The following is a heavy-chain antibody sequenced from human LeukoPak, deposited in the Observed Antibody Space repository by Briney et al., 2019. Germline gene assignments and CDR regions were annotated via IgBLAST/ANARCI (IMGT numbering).Heavy chain of an antibody. J-gene: IGHJ4*02. Sequence: GGALRLSCAASGFTFSSYAMSWVRRAPGKGLEWVSAISGSGGSTYYADSVKGRFTISRDNSKNTLYLQMNSLRAEDTAVYYCAKVSPYSGYEYDYWGQGTLVTVSS. V-gene: IGHV3-23*01. CDR2: ISGSGGST. CDR1: GFTFSSYA. D-gene: IGHD5-12*01. CDR3: AKVSPYSGYEYDY.